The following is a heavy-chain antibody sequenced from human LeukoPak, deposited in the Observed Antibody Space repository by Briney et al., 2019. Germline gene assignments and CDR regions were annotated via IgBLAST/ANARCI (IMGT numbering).Heavy chain of an antibody. CDR3: ARDKLARDWFDP. J-gene: IGHJ5*02. V-gene: IGHV1-18*01. CDR2: IDCANGNT. Sequence: GASVKVSCKASGYSFSEYGITWVRQAPGQGLEWMGWIDCANGNTYYEQRLQGRVTMTIDTSTNMAYMELRSLRSDDTAMYFCARDKLARDWFDPWGQRTLVTVSS. CDR1: GYSFSEYG. D-gene: IGHD3-3*02.